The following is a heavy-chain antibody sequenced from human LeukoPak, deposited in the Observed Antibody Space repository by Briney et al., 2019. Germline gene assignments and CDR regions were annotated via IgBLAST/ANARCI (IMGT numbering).Heavy chain of an antibody. CDR2: ISSSSSYI. Sequence: PGGSLRLSCAASGFTLSSYSMNWVRQAPGKELEWVSSISSSSSYIYYADSVKGRFTISRDNAKNSLYLQMNSLRAEDTAVYYCAREGGYYDSSGYLWGHGTLVTVSS. D-gene: IGHD3-22*01. J-gene: IGHJ5*02. CDR1: GFTLSSYS. V-gene: IGHV3-21*01. CDR3: AREGGYYDSSGYL.